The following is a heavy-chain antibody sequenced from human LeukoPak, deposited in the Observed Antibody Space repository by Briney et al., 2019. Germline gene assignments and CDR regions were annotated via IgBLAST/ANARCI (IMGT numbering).Heavy chain of an antibody. CDR3: ARDEDDSSGYSSDDY. CDR1: GYTFTSYG. CDR2: ISAYNGNT. Sequence: ASVTVSCKASGYTFTSYGISWVRQAPGQGLEWMGWISAYNGNTNYAQKLQGRVTMTTDTSTSTAYMELRSLRSDDTAVYYCARDEDDSSGYSSDDYRGQGTLVTVSS. J-gene: IGHJ4*02. V-gene: IGHV1-18*01. D-gene: IGHD3-22*01.